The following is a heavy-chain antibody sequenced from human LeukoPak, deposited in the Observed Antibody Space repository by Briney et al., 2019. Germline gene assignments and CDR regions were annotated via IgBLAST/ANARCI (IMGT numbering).Heavy chain of an antibody. CDR2: ISGYNGNT. CDR3: ARNWNDYRGDYYYMDV. Sequence: ASVKVSCKASGYTFTSYGISWVRQAPGQGLEWMGWISGYNGNTNYAQQKLQGRVTMTTDTSTSTAYMELRSLRSDDTAVYYCARNWNDYRGDYYYMDVWGKGTTVTVSS. D-gene: IGHD1-1*01. V-gene: IGHV1-18*01. CDR1: GYTFTSYG. J-gene: IGHJ6*03.